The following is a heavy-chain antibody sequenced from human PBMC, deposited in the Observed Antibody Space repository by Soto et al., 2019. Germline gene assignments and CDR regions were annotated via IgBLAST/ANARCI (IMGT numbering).Heavy chain of an antibody. CDR1: GGSLSGYY. Sequence: SETLSLTCSVSGGSLSGYYWSCIRQPAGKGLEWIGRMYHSERSNYNPSLKSRVTMSMDTSKNQFSLKLASVTAADTAVYFCAMEPLAPTFFHLWGQGTLVTV. D-gene: IGHD1-26*01. J-gene: IGHJ5*02. CDR2: MYHSERS. V-gene: IGHV4-4*07. CDR3: AMEPLAPTFFHL.